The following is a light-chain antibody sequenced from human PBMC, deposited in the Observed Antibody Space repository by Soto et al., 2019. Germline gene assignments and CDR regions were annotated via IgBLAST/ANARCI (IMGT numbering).Light chain of an antibody. CDR1: SSDVGGYNY. J-gene: IGLJ1*01. CDR3: SSYTSSSTPHYV. Sequence: QSALTQPASGSGSPGQWITISCTGTSSDVGGYNYVSWYQQHPGKAPKLMIYDVSNRPSGVSNRFSGSKSGNTASLTISGLQAEDEADYYCSSYTSSSTPHYVFGTGTKLTVL. V-gene: IGLV2-14*01. CDR2: DVS.